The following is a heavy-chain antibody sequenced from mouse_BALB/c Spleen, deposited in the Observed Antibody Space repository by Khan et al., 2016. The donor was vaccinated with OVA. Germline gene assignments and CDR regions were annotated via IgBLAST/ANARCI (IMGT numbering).Heavy chain of an antibody. CDR2: IWSDGST. D-gene: IGHD2-10*01. CDR1: GFSLTNYG. V-gene: IGHV2-6-1*01. J-gene: IGHJ4*01. Sequence: QVQLKESGPGLVAPSQSLSITCTISGFSLTNYGVHWVRQPPGQGLEWLAVIWSDGSTTYNSALKSRLPITTAHSKSQIFLKMNSLQTDDTAIYFCARQPYYHYNVMDYWGQGTSVTVSS. CDR3: ARQPYYHYNVMDY.